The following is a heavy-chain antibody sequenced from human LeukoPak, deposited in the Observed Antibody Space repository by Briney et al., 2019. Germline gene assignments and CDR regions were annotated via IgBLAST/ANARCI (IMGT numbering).Heavy chain of an antibody. V-gene: IGHV3-66*01. D-gene: IGHD2-2*01. CDR3: TRDRSSLSEETDY. CDR2: INSGGYT. Sequence: PASETLSLTCTVSGGSISRSSYYWGWIRQPPGKGLEWVSLINSGGYTYYADSVKGRFTISRDNSKNTLYLQMNSLRAEDTAVYYCTRDRSSLSEETDYWGQGTLVTVSS. CDR1: GGSISRSSYY. J-gene: IGHJ4*02.